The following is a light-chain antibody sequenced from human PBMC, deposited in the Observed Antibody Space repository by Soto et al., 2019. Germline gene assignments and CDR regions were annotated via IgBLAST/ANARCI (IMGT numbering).Light chain of an antibody. CDR3: SSCTSSSTLYV. CDR2: EVS. CDR1: SRDVGGYNY. Sequence: LTQPASVSGSPGQSITISCTGTSRDVGGYNYVCWYQQHPGKAPKLMIYEVSNRPSGVSNRFSGSKSGNTASLTISGLQAEDEADYYCSSCTSSSTLYVFGTGTKVTVL. J-gene: IGLJ1*01. V-gene: IGLV2-14*01.